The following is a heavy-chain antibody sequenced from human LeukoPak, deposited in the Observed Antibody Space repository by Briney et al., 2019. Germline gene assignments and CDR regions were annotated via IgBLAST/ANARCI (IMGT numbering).Heavy chain of an antibody. CDR2: FDPEDGET. CDR3: ATGVTAIGTNYYYMDV. V-gene: IGHV1-24*01. CDR1: GYTLTELS. Sequence: GASVKVSCKVSGYTLTELSMHWVRQAPGTGLEWMGGFDPEDGETIYAQKFQGRVTMTEDTSTDTAYMELSSLRSEDTAVYYCATGVTAIGTNYYYMDVWGKGTTVTVSS. J-gene: IGHJ6*03. D-gene: IGHD2-21*02.